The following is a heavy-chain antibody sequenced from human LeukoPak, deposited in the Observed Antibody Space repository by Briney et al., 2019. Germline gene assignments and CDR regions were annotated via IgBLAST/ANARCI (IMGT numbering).Heavy chain of an antibody. CDR2: INPNSGDT. V-gene: IGHV1-2*02. J-gene: IGHJ6*02. CDR1: GYTFTGYY. Sequence: ASVKVSCKASGYTFTGYYMHWVRQAPGQGLEWMGWINPNSGDTNYAQKFQGRVTMTRDTSISTAYMELSRLRFDDTAVYYCARGYYFNYGMDVWGQGTTVTVSS. CDR3: ARGYYFNYGMDV.